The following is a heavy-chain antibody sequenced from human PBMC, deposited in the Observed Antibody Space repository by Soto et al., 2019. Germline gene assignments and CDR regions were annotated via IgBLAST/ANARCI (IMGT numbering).Heavy chain of an antibody. CDR1: GFTFSSYA. D-gene: IGHD6-13*01. CDR3: VIFPPSTPIAAAKHNWFDP. J-gene: IGHJ5*02. Sequence: PGGSLRLSCSASGFTFSSYAMHWVRQAPGKGLEYVSAISSNGGSTYYADSVKGRFTISRDNSKNTLYLQMSSLRAEDTAVYYCVIFPPSTPIAAAKHNWFDPWGQGTLVTVSS. CDR2: ISSNGGST. V-gene: IGHV3-64D*06.